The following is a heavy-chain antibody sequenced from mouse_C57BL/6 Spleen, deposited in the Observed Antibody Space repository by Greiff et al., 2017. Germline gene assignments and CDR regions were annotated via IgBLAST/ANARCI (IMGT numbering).Heavy chain of an antibody. J-gene: IGHJ4*01. V-gene: IGHV5-4*01. CDR3: ARDAMDY. CDR1: GFTFSSYA. CDR2: ISDGGSYT. Sequence: EVKLVESGGGLVKPGGSLKLSCAASGFTFSSYAMSWVRPTPEKRLEWVATISDGGSYTYYPDNVKGRFTISRDNAKNNLYLQMSHLKSEDTAMYYCARDAMDYWGQGTSVTVSS.